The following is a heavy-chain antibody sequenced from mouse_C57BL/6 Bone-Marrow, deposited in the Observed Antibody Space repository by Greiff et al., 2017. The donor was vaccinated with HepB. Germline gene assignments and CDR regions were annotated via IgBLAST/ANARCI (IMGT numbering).Heavy chain of an antibody. CDR3: ARFYYPYYYAMDY. CDR1: GYAFSSYW. D-gene: IGHD2-1*01. J-gene: IGHJ4*01. V-gene: IGHV1-80*01. Sequence: QVQLQQSGAELVKPGASVKISCKASGYAFSSYWMNWVKQRPGKGLEWIGQIYPGDGDTNYNGKFKGKATLTADKSSSTAYMQISSLTSEDSAVYFCARFYYPYYYAMDYWGQGTSVTVSS. CDR2: IYPGDGDT.